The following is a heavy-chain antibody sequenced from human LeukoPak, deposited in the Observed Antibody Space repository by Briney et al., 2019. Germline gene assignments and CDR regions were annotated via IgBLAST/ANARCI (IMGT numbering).Heavy chain of an antibody. V-gene: IGHV1-46*01. Sequence: ASVKVSCKASGYTFTSYYMHWVRQAPGQGLEWMGISNPSGGSTSYAQKFQGRVTMTRDTSTSTVYMELSSLRSEDTAVYYCARGTPTYSSSWYWAFDIWGQGTMVTVSS. CDR3: ARGTPTYSSSWYWAFDI. D-gene: IGHD6-13*01. J-gene: IGHJ3*02. CDR1: GYTFTSYY. CDR2: SNPSGGST.